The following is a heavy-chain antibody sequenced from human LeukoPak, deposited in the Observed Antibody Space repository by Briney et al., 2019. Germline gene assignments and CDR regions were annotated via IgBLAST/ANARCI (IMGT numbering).Heavy chain of an antibody. CDR3: AREGLPYSGDH. CDR1: GFSFSTYW. V-gene: IGHV3-7*01. Sequence: GGSLRLSCTASGFSFSTYWMRWARQTPGKGLEWVANIKGDGSEINYVDSVKGRFTISRDNAKNSLSLQMNSLTADDTGVYYCAREGLPYSGDHWGQGTLVTVS. J-gene: IGHJ4*02. D-gene: IGHD4-11*01. CDR2: IKGDGSEI.